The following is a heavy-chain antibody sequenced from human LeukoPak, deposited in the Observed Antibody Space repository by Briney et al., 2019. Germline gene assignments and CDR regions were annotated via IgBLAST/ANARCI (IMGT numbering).Heavy chain of an antibody. CDR3: ARTDYDFWSGYSHLDSNFYYFDY. J-gene: IGHJ4*02. V-gene: IGHV1-69*05. D-gene: IGHD3-3*01. CDR2: IIPIFGTA. CDR1: GGTFSSYA. Sequence: ASVNVSCKASGGTFSSYAISWVRQAPGQGLEWMGGIIPIFGTANYAQKFQGRVTITTDESTSTAYMELSSLRSEDTAVYYCARTDYDFWSGYSHLDSNFYYFDYWGQGTLVTVSS.